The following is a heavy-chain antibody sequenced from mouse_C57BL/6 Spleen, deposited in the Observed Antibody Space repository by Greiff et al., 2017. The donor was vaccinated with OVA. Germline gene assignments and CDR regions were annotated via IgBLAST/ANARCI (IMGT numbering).Heavy chain of an antibody. J-gene: IGHJ2*01. CDR2: IDPSDSET. D-gene: IGHD1-1*01. Sequence: QVQLQQPGAELVRPGSSVKLSCKASGYTFTSYWMHWVKQRPIQGLEWIGNIDPSDSETHYNQKFKDKATLTVDKSSSTAYMQLSSLTSEDSAVYYCARGDGSSSFDYWGQGTTLTVSS. CDR3: ARGDGSSSFDY. CDR1: GYTFTSYW. V-gene: IGHV1-52*01.